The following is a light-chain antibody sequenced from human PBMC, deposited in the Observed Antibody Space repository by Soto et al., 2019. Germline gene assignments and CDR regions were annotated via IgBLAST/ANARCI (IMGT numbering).Light chain of an antibody. CDR2: GAS. CDR1: QSVTSSY. CDR3: QQYGNSPRT. J-gene: IGKJ1*01. Sequence: EIVLTQSPGTLSLSPGERATLSCRASQSVTSSYLAWYQQKPGQAPRLLIYGASSRATGIPDRFSGSGSGTDFTLTISSPEPEDFAVYYCQQYGNSPRTFGQGTKVDIK. V-gene: IGKV3-20*01.